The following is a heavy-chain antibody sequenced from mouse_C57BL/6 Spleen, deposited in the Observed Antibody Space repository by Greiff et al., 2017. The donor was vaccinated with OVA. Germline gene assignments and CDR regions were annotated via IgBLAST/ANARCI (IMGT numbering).Heavy chain of an antibody. V-gene: IGHV1-4*01. Sequence: QVQLQQSGAELARPGASVKMSCKASGYTFTSYTMHWVKQRPGQGLEWIGYINPSSGYTKYNQKFKDKATLTADKSSSTAYMQLSSLTSEDSAVYYCAKDGPYAMDYWGQGTSVTVSS. J-gene: IGHJ4*01. CDR3: AKDGPYAMDY. CDR1: GYTFTSYT. CDR2: INPSSGYT. D-gene: IGHD2-3*01.